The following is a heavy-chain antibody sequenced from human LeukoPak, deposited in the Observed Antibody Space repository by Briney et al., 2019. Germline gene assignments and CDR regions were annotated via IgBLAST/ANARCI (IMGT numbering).Heavy chain of an antibody. Sequence: SETLSLTCAVSGGSISSGGYSWRWIRQPPGKGLEWIGYIYHSGSTYYNPSLKSRVTISVDRSKNQFSLKLSSVTAADTAVYYCARDFGYCSSTSCSRGFDYWGQGTLVTVSS. CDR3: ARDFGYCSSTSCSRGFDY. CDR1: GGSISSGGYS. D-gene: IGHD2-2*03. J-gene: IGHJ4*02. CDR2: IYHSGST. V-gene: IGHV4-30-2*01.